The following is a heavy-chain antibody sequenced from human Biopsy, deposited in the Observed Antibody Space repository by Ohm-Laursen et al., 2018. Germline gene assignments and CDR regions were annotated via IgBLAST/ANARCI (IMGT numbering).Heavy chain of an antibody. V-gene: IGHV1-69*10. J-gene: IGHJ5*02. CDR3: ARGEGSSWFDP. D-gene: IGHD1-26*01. CDR1: TGTFDSYG. Sequence: ASVKVSCKPSTGTFDSYGVTWVRQAPGQGLEWMGGIIPIPNVATYAQKFQGRITITADKSTSTAYMELSSLTSDDTADYFWARGEGSSWFDPWGHGTLVTVSS. CDR2: IIPIPNVA.